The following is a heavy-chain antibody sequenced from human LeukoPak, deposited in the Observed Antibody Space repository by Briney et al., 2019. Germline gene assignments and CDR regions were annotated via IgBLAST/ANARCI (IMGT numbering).Heavy chain of an antibody. CDR2: INAGNGNT. D-gene: IGHD2-15*01. Sequence: ASVKVSFTASGYTFTTYAMHWVRQAPGQRLEWMGWINAGNGNTKYSQKFQARVTITRDTSASTAYMELSSLRSEDTAVYYCARDPIGSRWPYYFDYWGQGTLVTVSS. V-gene: IGHV1-3*01. J-gene: IGHJ4*02. CDR3: ARDPIGSRWPYYFDY. CDR1: GYTFTTYA.